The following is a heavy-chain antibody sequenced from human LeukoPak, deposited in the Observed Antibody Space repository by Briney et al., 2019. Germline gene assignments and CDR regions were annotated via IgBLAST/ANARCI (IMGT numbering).Heavy chain of an antibody. Sequence: GGSLRLSCAASGFTFSSYATSWVRQAPGKGLEWVSAISGSGGSTYYADSVKGRFTISRDNSKNTLYLQMNSLRAEDTAVYYCAKDTAAYYYGSGTSVWGQGTLVTVSS. CDR2: ISGSGGST. CDR1: GFTFSSYA. J-gene: IGHJ4*02. CDR3: AKDTAAYYYGSGTSV. D-gene: IGHD3-10*01. V-gene: IGHV3-23*01.